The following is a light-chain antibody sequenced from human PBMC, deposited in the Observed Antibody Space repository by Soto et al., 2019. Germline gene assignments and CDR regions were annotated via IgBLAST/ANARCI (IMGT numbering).Light chain of an antibody. J-gene: IGKJ2*01. CDR1: QSVSSN. CDR2: DAS. Sequence: EIVLTQSPATLSLSPGERATLSCRASQSVSSNLAWYQQKPGQAPRLLIYDASNRATAIPARFSGSGSGTDFTLTISSLEPEDFAVYYCQQRSNWPPYTFGQGTKLEIK. CDR3: QQRSNWPPYT. V-gene: IGKV3-11*01.